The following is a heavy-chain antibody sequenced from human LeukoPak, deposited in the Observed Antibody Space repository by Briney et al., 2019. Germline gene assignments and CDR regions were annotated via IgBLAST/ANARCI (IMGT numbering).Heavy chain of an antibody. J-gene: IGHJ5*02. CDR3: ATDGAGFDT. CDR2: INIGGTNT. CDR1: SHYY. V-gene: IGHV3-11*01. Sequence: SHYYWGWIRQAPGKGLEWLSYINIGGTNTHYADSVKGRFTISRDNAKKSLYLEMNNLRAEDTAVYYCATDGAGFDTWGQGVLVTVSS.